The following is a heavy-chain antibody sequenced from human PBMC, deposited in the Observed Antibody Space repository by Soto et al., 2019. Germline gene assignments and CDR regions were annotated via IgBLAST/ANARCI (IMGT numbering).Heavy chain of an antibody. CDR3: ARVITTDAFDI. J-gene: IGHJ3*02. Sequence: QFQLVQSGAEVKKPGSSVKVSCKASGGTFSSYTISWVRQAPGQGLEWMGRIIPILGIANYAQKFQGRVTITADKSTSTAYMERSSLRSEDTAVYYCARVITTDAFDIWGKGTMVTVSS. V-gene: IGHV1-69*02. CDR2: IIPILGIA. CDR1: GGTFSSYT.